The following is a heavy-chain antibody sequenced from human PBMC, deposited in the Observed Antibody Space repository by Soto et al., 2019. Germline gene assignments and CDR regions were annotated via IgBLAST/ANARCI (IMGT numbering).Heavy chain of an antibody. CDR2: IYHSGST. CDR3: ARYRSLRFLEWLPPSYFDY. J-gene: IGHJ4*02. V-gene: IGHV4-38-2*02. D-gene: IGHD3-3*01. CDR1: GYSISSGYY. Sequence: SETLSLTCTVSGYSISSGYYWGWIRQPPGKGLEWIGSIYHSGSTYCNPSLKSRVTISADTSKNQFSLKLSSVTAADTAVYYCARYRSLRFLEWLPPSYFDYWGQGTLVTVSS.